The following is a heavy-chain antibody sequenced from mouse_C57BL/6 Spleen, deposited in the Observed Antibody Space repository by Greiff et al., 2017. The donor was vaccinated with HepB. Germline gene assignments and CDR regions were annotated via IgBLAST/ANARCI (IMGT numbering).Heavy chain of an antibody. CDR3: ARDNYYYGSSPYYAMEY. CDR2: ISSGSSTI. V-gene: IGHV5-17*01. CDR1: GFTFSDYG. J-gene: IGHJ4*01. D-gene: IGHD1-1*01. Sequence: EVKLVESGGGLVKPGGSLKLSCAASGFTFSDYGMHWVRQAPEKGLEWVAYISSGSSTIYYADTVKGRFTISRDNAKNTMFLQMTSLRSEDTAMYYCARDNYYYGSSPYYAMEYWGQGTSVTVSS.